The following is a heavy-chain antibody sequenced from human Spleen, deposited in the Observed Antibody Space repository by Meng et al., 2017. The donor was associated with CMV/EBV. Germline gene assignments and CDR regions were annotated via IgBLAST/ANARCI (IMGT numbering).Heavy chain of an antibody. V-gene: IGHV4-34*01. CDR1: GWSLSGYY. D-gene: IGHD3-3*01. Sequence: VPLKQGGAVLLTPSETLSLAAVVHGWSLSGYYWSWIRQPPGKGLEWNGGINHSGSTNYNPSLKSRVTISVDTSKNQFSLKLSSVTAADTAVYYCARCRWSGYHYFDYWGQGTLVTVSS. J-gene: IGHJ4*02. CDR2: INHSGST. CDR3: ARCRWSGYHYFDY.